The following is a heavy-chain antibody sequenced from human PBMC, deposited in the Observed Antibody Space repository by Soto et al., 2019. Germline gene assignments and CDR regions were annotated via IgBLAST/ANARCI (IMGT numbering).Heavy chain of an antibody. D-gene: IGHD5-18*01. V-gene: IGHV1-46*01. CDR1: GYTFTSYY. CDR3: ARGGRIVDTGIGYYYYHAMDV. Sequence: ASVKVSCKASGYTFTSYYIHWVRQAPGQGLEWMGIFNPTGDTASYAQKLQGRVTMTRDTSTGTAYMELGSLRSEYTAVYYCARGGRIVDTGIGYYYYHAMDVWGQGTTVTVSS. J-gene: IGHJ6*02. CDR2: FNPTGDTA.